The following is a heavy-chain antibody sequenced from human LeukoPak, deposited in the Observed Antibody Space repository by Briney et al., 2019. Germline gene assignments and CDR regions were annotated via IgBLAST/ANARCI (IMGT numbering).Heavy chain of an antibody. CDR3: ARGVLVPAAAYYFDY. D-gene: IGHD2-2*01. CDR2: IIPIFGTA. V-gene: IGHV1-69*05. CDR1: GYTFTSYA. J-gene: IGHJ4*02. Sequence: SVKVSCKASGYTFTSYAISWVRQAPGQGLEWMGGIIPIFGTANYAQKFQGRVTITTDESTSTAYMELSSLRSEDTAVYYCARGVLVPAAAYYFDYWGQGTLVTVSS.